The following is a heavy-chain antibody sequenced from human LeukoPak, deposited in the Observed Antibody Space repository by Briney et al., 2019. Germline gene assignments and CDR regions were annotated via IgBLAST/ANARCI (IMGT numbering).Heavy chain of an antibody. CDR1: VGSLSGYY. CDR2: INHSGST. CDR3: ASFQQQDDAFDI. V-gene: IGHV4-34*01. J-gene: IGHJ3*02. D-gene: IGHD6-13*01. Sequence: SETLSLTCAVYVGSLSGYYWSWTRQPPGKGREWIGEINHSGSTNYNPSLKSRVTISVDTSKNQFSLKLSSVTAADTAVYYCASFQQQDDAFDIWGQGTMVTVSS.